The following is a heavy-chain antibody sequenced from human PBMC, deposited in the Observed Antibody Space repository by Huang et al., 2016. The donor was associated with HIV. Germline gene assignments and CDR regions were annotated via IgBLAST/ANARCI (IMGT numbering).Heavy chain of an antibody. J-gene: IGHJ4*02. CDR2: IIPIFGTA. CDR1: GGTFSSYA. D-gene: IGHD4-17*01. CDR3: ARVHGDYVYFDY. V-gene: IGHV1-69*13. Sequence: SVKVSCKASGGTFSSYAISWVRQAPGQGLEWMGGIIPIFGTANYAQKFQGRVTITADESTSTAYMELSSRRSEDTAVYYCARVHGDYVYFDYWGQGTLVTVSS.